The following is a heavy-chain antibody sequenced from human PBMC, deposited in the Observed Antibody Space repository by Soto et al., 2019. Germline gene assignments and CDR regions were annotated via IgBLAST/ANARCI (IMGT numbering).Heavy chain of an antibody. J-gene: IGHJ5*02. CDR3: ARGSNAGWYSWSDP. V-gene: IGHV3-48*02. CDR2: ISSTSSTI. D-gene: IGHD6-19*01. CDR1: GFTFSTFS. Sequence: GGSLRLSCAASGFTFSTFSMNWVRQAPGKGLEWLSYISSTSSTIYYADSVKGRFTVSRDNAKNLLSLQMNSLRDEDTAVYFCARGSNAGWYSWSDPWGQGTLVTVSS.